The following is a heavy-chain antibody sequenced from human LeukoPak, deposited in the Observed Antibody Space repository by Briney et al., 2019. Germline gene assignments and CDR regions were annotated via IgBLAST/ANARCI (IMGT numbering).Heavy chain of an antibody. D-gene: IGHD3/OR15-3a*01. J-gene: IGHJ4*02. CDR2: ISDSGGST. CDR1: EITLSTYG. CDR3: AKRGVVIRVILVGFHKEAYYFES. Sequence: GGSLRLSCAVSEITLSTYGMSWVRKAPGKGLEWVAGISDSGGSTKYADSVKGRFTISRDNPKNTLYLQMNSLRAEDTAVYFCAKRGVVIRVILVGFHKEAYYFESWGQGALVTVSS. V-gene: IGHV3-23*01.